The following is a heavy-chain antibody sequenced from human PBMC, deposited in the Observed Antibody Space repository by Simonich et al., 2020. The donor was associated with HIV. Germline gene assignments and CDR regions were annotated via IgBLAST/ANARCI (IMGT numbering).Heavy chain of an antibody. V-gene: IGHV4-34*01. Sequence: QVQLQQWGAGLLKPSETLSLTCAVYGGSFSGYYWSWIRQPPGKGLEWVGEINHRRRTNYNPSLKSRVTISVDTSKNQFSLKLSSVTAADTAVYYCARLTAGGLGEYFQHWGQGTLVTVSS. J-gene: IGHJ1*01. CDR3: ARLTAGGLGEYFQH. D-gene: IGHD6-13*01. CDR2: INHRRRT. CDR1: GGSFSGYY.